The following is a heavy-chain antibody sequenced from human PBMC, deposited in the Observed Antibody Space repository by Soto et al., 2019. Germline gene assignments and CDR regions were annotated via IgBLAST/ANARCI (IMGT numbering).Heavy chain of an antibody. D-gene: IGHD2-21*02. V-gene: IGHV4-59*01. CDR1: GGSITNYY. J-gene: IGHJ3*01. CDR2: IHNSGNT. CDR3: ARLQYTVVTPIDL. Sequence: PSETLSLTCTVPGGSITNYYWTWIRQLPGKRLEWIAHIHNSGNTNSNPSLKSRVTISMDKSKNQISLRMTSVTAADTAMYYCARLQYTVVTPIDLWGQGTMVTVSS.